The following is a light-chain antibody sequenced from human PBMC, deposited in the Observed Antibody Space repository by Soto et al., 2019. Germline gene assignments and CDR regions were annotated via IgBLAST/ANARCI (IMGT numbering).Light chain of an antibody. V-gene: IGLV2-11*01. CDR2: DVT. J-gene: IGLJ1*01. CDR1: SSDVGGYNY. Sequence: QSVLTQPRSVSGSPGQSVTISCTGTSSDVGGYNYVSWYQQHPGKAPKLMIYDVTTRPSGVPDRFSGSKSGNTASLTISGLQAEDEADYYCSSNAGSSVVFGTGTKVTVL. CDR3: SSNAGSSVV.